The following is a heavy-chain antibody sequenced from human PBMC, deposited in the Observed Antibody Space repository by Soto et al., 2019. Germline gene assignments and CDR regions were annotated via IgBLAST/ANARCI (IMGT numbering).Heavy chain of an antibody. D-gene: IGHD2-15*01. V-gene: IGHV3-30*18. Sequence: QVQLVESGGGVVQPGRSLRLSCAASGFTFSSYGMHWVRQAPGKGLEWVAVISYDGSNKYYADSVKGRFTISRDNSKNTLYLQMNSLRAEDTAVYYCAKEPRNSVVAPGPFDYWGQGTLVTVSS. J-gene: IGHJ4*02. CDR1: GFTFSSYG. CDR2: ISYDGSNK. CDR3: AKEPRNSVVAPGPFDY.